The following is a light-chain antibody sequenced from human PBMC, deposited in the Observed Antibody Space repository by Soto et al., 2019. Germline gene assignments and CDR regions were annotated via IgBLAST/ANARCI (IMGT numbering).Light chain of an antibody. V-gene: IGLV2-8*01. CDR3: SSYAGSNNFVV. CDR2: EVS. J-gene: IGLJ2*01. Sequence: QSALTQPPSASGSPGQSVTISCTGTSSDVGGYNYVSWYQQHPGKAPKLMIYEVSKRPSGVPDRFSGSKSGNTASLTVSGLQAEDEADYYCSSYAGSNNFVVFGGGTKXTVL. CDR1: SSDVGGYNY.